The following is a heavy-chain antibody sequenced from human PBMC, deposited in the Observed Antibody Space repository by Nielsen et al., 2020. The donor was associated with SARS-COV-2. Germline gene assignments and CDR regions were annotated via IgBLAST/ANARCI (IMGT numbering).Heavy chain of an antibody. J-gene: IGHJ6*02. Sequence: GESLKISCTASGFTFANYTMNWVRQAPGKGLEWVSSISGRNNYIYYADSVKGRFTISRDNAKNSLYLQMNSLRAEDTALYYCAKDSYYGMDVWGQGTTVTVSS. CDR2: ISGRNNYI. V-gene: IGHV3-21*04. CDR3: AKDSYYGMDV. CDR1: GFTFANYT.